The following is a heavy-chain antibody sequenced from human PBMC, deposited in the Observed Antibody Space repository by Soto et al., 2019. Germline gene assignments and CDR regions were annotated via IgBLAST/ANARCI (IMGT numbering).Heavy chain of an antibody. V-gene: IGHV3-23*01. CDR1: GFTFSNYA. Sequence: EVQLLESGGGLVQPGGSQRLSCAAAGFTFSNYAMSWVRQAPGKGLEWVSALSGSGGSTYYADSVKGRFTISRDNSKNTLYLQMNSLGAEDTAVYYCAAYMTTVTTSFDYWGQGTLVTVSS. CDR2: LSGSGGST. J-gene: IGHJ4*02. D-gene: IGHD4-17*01. CDR3: AAYMTTVTTSFDY.